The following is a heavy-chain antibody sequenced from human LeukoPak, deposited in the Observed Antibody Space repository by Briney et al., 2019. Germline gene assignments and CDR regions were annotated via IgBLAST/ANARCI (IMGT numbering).Heavy chain of an antibody. CDR3: AKGGEYSSSSDGGY. CDR2: ISSSSSYI. Sequence: TGGSLRLSCAASGFTFSSYSMNWVRQAPGKGLEWVSSISSSSSYIYYADSVKGRFTISRDNAKNSLYLQMNSLRAEDTAVYYCAKGGEYSSSSDGGYWGQGTLVTVSS. J-gene: IGHJ4*02. V-gene: IGHV3-21*01. CDR1: GFTFSSYS. D-gene: IGHD6-6*01.